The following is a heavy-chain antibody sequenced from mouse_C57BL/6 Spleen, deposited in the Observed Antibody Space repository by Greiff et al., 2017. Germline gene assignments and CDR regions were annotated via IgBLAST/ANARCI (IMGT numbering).Heavy chain of an antibody. CDR3: TTPLYGSSYDYFDY. V-gene: IGHV14-1*01. Sequence: VQLQQSGAELVRPGASVKLSCTASGFNIKDYYMHWVKQRPEQGLEWIGRIDPEDGDTEYAPKFQGKATMTADTSSNTAYLQLSSLTSEDTAVYYCTTPLYGSSYDYFDYWGQGTTLTVSS. CDR2: IDPEDGDT. CDR1: GFNIKDYY. D-gene: IGHD1-1*01. J-gene: IGHJ2*01.